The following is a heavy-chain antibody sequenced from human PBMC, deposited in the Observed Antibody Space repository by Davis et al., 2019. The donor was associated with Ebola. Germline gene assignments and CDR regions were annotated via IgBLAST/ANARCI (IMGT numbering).Heavy chain of an antibody. V-gene: IGHV3-66*01. Sequence: GESLKISCAASGFTVSSNYMSWVRQAPGKGLEWVSVIYSGGSTYYADSVKGRFTISRDNSKNTLYLQMNSLRAEDTAVYYCARDSRDGYKPHDYWGQGTLVTVSS. CDR2: IYSGGST. D-gene: IGHD5-24*01. CDR3: ARDSRDGYKPHDY. J-gene: IGHJ4*02. CDR1: GFTVSSNY.